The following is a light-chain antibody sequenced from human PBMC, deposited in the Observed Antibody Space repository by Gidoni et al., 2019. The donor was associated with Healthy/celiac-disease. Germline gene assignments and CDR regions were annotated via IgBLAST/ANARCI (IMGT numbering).Light chain of an antibody. J-gene: IGLJ3*02. CDR2: SNN. Sequence: QSVLTQPPSASGTPGQRVTISCSGSSSNIGSSTVNWYQQLPGTAPKPLIYSNNQRPSGVPDRFSGSKSGTSASLAISGLQSEDEADYYCAAWDDSLNGRWVFGGGTKLTVL. V-gene: IGLV1-44*01. CDR3: AAWDDSLNGRWV. CDR1: SSNIGSST.